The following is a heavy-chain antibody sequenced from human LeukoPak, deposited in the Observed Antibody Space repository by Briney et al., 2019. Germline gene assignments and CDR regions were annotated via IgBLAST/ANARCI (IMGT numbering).Heavy chain of an antibody. Sequence: ASLKVSCKASAYTFTSYGISWVRQAPGQGLEWMGWISAYNGNTNFAQKLQDRVTMTTDTSTSTAYMELRSLRSDDTAVYYCARDQSTDSSHWDPVSDYWGQGTLVTVSS. J-gene: IGHJ4*02. CDR1: AYTFTSYG. CDR2: ISAYNGNT. V-gene: IGHV1-18*01. D-gene: IGHD6-13*01. CDR3: ARDQSTDSSHWDPVSDY.